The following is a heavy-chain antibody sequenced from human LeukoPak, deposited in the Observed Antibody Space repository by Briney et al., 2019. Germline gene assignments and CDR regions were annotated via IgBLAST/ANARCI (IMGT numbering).Heavy chain of an antibody. CDR1: GFTFSSYW. D-gene: IGHD6-19*01. J-gene: IGHJ4*02. Sequence: GGSLRLSCAASGFTFSSYWMSWVRQAPGKGLEWVANIKQDGSERYYVDSVKGRFTISRDNAKNSLYLQMNSLRAEDTAVYYCAKTHHSSGWLFCNYWGQGTLVTVSS. CDR2: IKQDGSER. V-gene: IGHV3-7*01. CDR3: AKTHHSSGWLFCNY.